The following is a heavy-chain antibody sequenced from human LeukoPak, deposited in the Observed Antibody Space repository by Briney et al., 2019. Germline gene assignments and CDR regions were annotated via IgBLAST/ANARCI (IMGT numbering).Heavy chain of an antibody. CDR3: ARDRGRYNWNDGSYYYYGMDV. CDR1: GYTFTGYY. V-gene: IGHV1-2*02. D-gene: IGHD1-1*01. CDR2: INPNSGGT. Sequence: ASVKVSCKASGYTFTGYYMHWVRQAPGQGLEWMGWINPNSGGTNYAQQFQGRVTMTRDTSISTAYMELSRLRSDDTAVYYCARDRGRYNWNDGSYYYYGMDVWGQGTTVTVSS. J-gene: IGHJ6*02.